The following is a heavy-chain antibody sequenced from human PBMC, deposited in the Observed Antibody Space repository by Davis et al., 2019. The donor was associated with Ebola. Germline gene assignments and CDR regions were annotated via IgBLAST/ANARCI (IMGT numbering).Heavy chain of an antibody. CDR1: GFTFSSYG. Sequence: PGGSLRLSCAASGFTFSSYGMHWVRQAPGKGLEWVAVISYDGSNKYYADSVKGRFTISRDNAKNTLYLQMNSLRAEDTAVYYCARAPGLGDFDYWGQGTLVTVSS. D-gene: IGHD3-16*01. J-gene: IGHJ4*02. CDR2: ISYDGSNK. V-gene: IGHV3-30*03. CDR3: ARAPGLGDFDY.